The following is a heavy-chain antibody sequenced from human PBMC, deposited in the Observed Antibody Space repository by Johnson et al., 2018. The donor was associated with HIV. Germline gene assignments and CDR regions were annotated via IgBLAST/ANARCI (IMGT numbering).Heavy chain of an antibody. CDR1: GFTFDDYA. J-gene: IGHJ3*02. Sequence: PGRSLRLSCAASGFTFDDYAMHWVRQAPGKGLEWVSGISWNSGSIGYAVSLKGRFTISRDTAKNSLYLQMNSLRAEDTALYYCARASHSSGWYGRLGDAFDIWGQGTMVTVSS. CDR3: ARASHSSGWYGRLGDAFDI. D-gene: IGHD6-19*01. CDR2: ISWNSGSI. V-gene: IGHV3-9*01.